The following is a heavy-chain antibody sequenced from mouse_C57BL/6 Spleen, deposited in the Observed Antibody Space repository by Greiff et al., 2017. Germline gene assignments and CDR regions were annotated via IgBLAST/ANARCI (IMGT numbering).Heavy chain of an antibody. CDR2: INYDGSST. CDR3: ARALYDGYYYFDY. Sequence: EVKLMESEGGLVQPGSSMKLSCTASGFTFSDYYMAWVRQVPEKGLEWVANINYDGSSTYYLDSLKSRFIISRDNATNILYLQMSSLKSEDTATYYCARALYDGYYYFDYWGQGTTLTVSS. V-gene: IGHV5-16*01. CDR1: GFTFSDYY. D-gene: IGHD2-3*01. J-gene: IGHJ2*01.